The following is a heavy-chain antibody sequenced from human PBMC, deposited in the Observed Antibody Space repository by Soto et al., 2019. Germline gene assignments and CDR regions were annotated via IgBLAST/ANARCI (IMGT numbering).Heavy chain of an antibody. D-gene: IGHD3-22*01. V-gene: IGHV4-34*01. CDR3: ARGVVTRYYFDY. CDR1: GGSFSGYY. J-gene: IGHJ4*02. CDR2: INHSGST. Sequence: SQTLSLTCAVYGGSFSGYYWSWIRQPPGKGLEWIGEINHSGSTNYNPSLKSRVTISVDTSKNQFSLKLSSVTAADTAVYYCARGVVTRYYFDYWGQGTLVTVSS.